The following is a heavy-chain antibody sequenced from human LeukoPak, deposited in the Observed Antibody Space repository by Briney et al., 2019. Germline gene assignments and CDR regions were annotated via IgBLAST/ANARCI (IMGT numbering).Heavy chain of an antibody. Sequence: ASVKVSCKASGGTFSSYAISWVRQAPGQGLEWMGGIIPIFGTTNYAQKFQGRVTITADESTSTAYMELSSLRSEDTAVYYCARMVRGVLYFDYWGQGTLVTVSS. D-gene: IGHD3-10*01. J-gene: IGHJ4*02. V-gene: IGHV1-69*13. CDR1: GGTFSSYA. CDR3: ARMVRGVLYFDY. CDR2: IIPIFGTT.